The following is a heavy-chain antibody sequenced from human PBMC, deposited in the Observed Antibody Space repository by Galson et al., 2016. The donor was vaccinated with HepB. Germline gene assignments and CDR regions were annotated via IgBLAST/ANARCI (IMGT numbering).Heavy chain of an antibody. CDR3: ARELEDV. CDR2: INQDGSEK. CDR1: GFRFTKFW. J-gene: IGHJ6*02. Sequence: SLRLSCADSGFRFTKFWMSWVRQAPGKGLEWVANINQDGSEKYYVDSVKGRFTISRDNAKKSLYLQMNRLRVEDTAIYYCARELEDVWGQGSTVTVSS. V-gene: IGHV3-7*01.